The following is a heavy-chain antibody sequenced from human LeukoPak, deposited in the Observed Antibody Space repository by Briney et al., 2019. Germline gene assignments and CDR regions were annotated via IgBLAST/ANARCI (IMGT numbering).Heavy chain of an antibody. V-gene: IGHV3-23*05. J-gene: IGHJ6*03. CDR3: AKRGNPTVCHHYLDV. CDR2: IRHSDSNT. Sequence: GGSLRLSCAASGFTFSSSDMSWVRQAPGSGLEWVSSIRHSDSNTYYADSVMGRFTISRDNSKNTLYLQMNSLRAEDTAVYYCAKRGNPTVCHHYLDVWGKGTTVSVSS. CDR1: GFTFSSSD. D-gene: IGHD4-23*01.